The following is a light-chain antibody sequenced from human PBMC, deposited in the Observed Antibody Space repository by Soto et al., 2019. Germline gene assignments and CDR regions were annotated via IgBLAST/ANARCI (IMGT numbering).Light chain of an antibody. CDR3: QQYVNSPFT. J-gene: IGKJ3*01. Sequence: EVVLTQSPGTLSLSPGGRASLSCRASQTVSPYLAWYQQKPGQAPRLLIYGASSRATGIPDRFSGSGSGTDFTLTIIRLEPEDFAVYFCQQYVNSPFTFGPGTKVDIK. V-gene: IGKV3-20*01. CDR2: GAS. CDR1: QTVSPY.